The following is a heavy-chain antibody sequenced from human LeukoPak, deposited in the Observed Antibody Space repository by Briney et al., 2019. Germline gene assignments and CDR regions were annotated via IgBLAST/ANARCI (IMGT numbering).Heavy chain of an antibody. CDR3: ARIRAYPWYFDY. Sequence: GESLKISRKDSGYSFTSYWIGWVRQMPGKGLEWMRTIYLGDSDTKYSPSFQGQVTISADKSIRTAYLQWSSLKASDTAMYYSARIRAYPWYFDYWGQGTLVTVSS. V-gene: IGHV5-51*01. J-gene: IGHJ4*02. CDR1: GYSFTSYW. CDR2: IYLGDSDT. D-gene: IGHD3-10*01.